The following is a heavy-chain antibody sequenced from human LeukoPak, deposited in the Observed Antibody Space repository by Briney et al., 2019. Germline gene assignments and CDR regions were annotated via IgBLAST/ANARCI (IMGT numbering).Heavy chain of an antibody. CDR3: ARDEAWGWFDP. CDR1: GYTFTGYY. J-gene: IGHJ5*02. CDR2: INPNSGGT. D-gene: IGHD3-16*01. Sequence: ASVKVSCKASGYTFTGYYVHWVRQAPGQGLEWMGWINPNSGGTNYAQKFQGRVTMTRDTSINTAYMELSRLRFDDTAVFYCARDEAWGWFDPWGQGTLVTVSS. V-gene: IGHV1-2*02.